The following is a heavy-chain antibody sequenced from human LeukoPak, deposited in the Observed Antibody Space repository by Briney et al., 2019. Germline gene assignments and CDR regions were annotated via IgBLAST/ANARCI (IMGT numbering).Heavy chain of an antibody. CDR1: GGSFSGYY. D-gene: IGHD3-16*02. J-gene: IGHJ4*02. V-gene: IGHV4-34*01. CDR3: AGGAMITFGGVIPRPYYFDY. Sequence: SETLSLTCAVYGGSFSGYYWSWIRQPPGKGLEWIGEINHSGSTNYNPSLKSRVTISVDTSKNQFSLKLSSVTAADTAVYYCAGGAMITFGGVIPRPYYFDYCGQGTLVTVSS. CDR2: INHSGST.